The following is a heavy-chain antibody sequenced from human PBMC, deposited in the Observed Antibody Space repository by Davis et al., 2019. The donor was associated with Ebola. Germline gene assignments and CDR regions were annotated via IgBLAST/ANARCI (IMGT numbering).Heavy chain of an antibody. D-gene: IGHD5-12*01. CDR2: ISSSSSYI. J-gene: IGHJ6*02. CDR1: GFTFSSYS. CDR3: ARDGYDSLSLDYYYYGMDV. V-gene: IGHV3-21*01. Sequence: GESLKISCAASGFTFSSYSMNWVRQAPGKGLEWVSSISSSSSYIYYADSVKGRFTISRDNAKNSLYLQMNSLRAEDTAVYYCARDGYDSLSLDYYYYGMDVWGQGTTVTVSS.